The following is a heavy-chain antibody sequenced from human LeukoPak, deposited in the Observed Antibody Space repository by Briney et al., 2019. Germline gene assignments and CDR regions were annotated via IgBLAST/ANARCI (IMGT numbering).Heavy chain of an antibody. Sequence: ASVNVSCKASGGTFSSYAISWVRRAPGQGLEGVGGVIPIFGTANYAQKFQGRVTITADESTSTAYMELSRRRSEDKAVYFCARDARSHGYISASYFDYWGQGTLVTVSS. CDR2: VIPIFGTA. CDR1: GGTFSSYA. D-gene: IGHD6-25*01. J-gene: IGHJ4*02. CDR3: ARDARSHGYISASYFDY. V-gene: IGHV1-69*01.